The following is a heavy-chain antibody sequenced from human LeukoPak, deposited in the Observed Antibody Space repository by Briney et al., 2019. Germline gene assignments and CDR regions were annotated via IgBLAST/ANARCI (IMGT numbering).Heavy chain of an antibody. CDR1: GGSISSSSYY. Sequence: SSETLSLTCTVSGGSISSSSYYWGWIRQPPGKGLEWIGSIYYSGSTYYNPSLKSRVTISVDTSKNQFSLKLSSVTAADTAVYYCARVGQWLTQNDYWGQGTLVTVSS. CDR3: ARVGQWLTQNDY. CDR2: IYYSGST. J-gene: IGHJ4*02. D-gene: IGHD6-19*01. V-gene: IGHV4-39*07.